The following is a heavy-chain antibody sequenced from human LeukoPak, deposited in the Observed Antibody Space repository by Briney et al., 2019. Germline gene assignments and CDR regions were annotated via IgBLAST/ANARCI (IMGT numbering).Heavy chain of an antibody. V-gene: IGHV3-15*01. CDR3: TSGSHYYGMDV. Sequence: GGSLRLSCAASGFTFSNAWMSWVRQAPGKGLEWAGRIKSKTDGGTTDYAAPVKGRFTISRDDSKNTLYLQMNSLKTEDTAVYYCTSGSHYYGMDVWGQGTTVTVSS. CDR2: IKSKTDGGTT. CDR1: GFTFSNAW. J-gene: IGHJ6*02.